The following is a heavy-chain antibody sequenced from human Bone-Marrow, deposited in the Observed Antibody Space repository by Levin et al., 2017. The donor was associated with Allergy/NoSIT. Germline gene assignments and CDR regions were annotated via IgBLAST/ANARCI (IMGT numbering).Heavy chain of an antibody. Sequence: ASVKVSCKASGYTFTSYGISWVRQAPGQGLEWMGWISAYNGNTNYAQKLQGRVTMTTDTSTSTAYMELRSLRSDDTAVYYCARDALVVVVAATPYYYYGMDVWGQGTTVTVSS. CDR2: ISAYNGNT. D-gene: IGHD2-15*01. J-gene: IGHJ6*02. CDR1: GYTFTSYG. CDR3: ARDALVVVVAATPYYYYGMDV. V-gene: IGHV1-18*01.